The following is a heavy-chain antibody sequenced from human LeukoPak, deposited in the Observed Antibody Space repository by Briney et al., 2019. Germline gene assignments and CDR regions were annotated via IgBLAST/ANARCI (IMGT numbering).Heavy chain of an antibody. CDR1: EFAFGSYA. CDR2: ISGSGGAT. Sequence: GGSLRLSCAASEFAFGSYAMTWVRQAPGRGLEWISTISGSGGATYYADSVKGRFTISRDNSRNTLHLQMNSLRAEDTAVYYCARSGDSSGYYYGYFDYWGRGTLVTVSS. D-gene: IGHD3-22*01. V-gene: IGHV3-23*01. CDR3: ARSGDSSGYYYGYFDY. J-gene: IGHJ4*02.